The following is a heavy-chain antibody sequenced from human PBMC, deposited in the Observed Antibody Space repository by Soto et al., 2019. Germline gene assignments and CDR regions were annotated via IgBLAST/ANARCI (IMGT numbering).Heavy chain of an antibody. CDR3: ARGRCSSTSCYYYYMDV. D-gene: IGHD2-2*01. J-gene: IGHJ6*03. CDR2: INHSGST. V-gene: IGHV4-34*01. Sequence: SETLSLTCAVYGGSFSGYYWSWIRQPPGKGLEWIGEINHSGSTNYNPSLKSRVTISVDTSKNQFSLKLSSVTAADTAVYYCARGRCSSTSCYYYYMDVWGKGTTVTVSS. CDR1: GGSFSGYY.